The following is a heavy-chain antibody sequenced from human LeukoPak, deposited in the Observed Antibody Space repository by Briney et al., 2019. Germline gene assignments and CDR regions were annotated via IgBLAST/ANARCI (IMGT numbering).Heavy chain of an antibody. J-gene: IGHJ1*01. V-gene: IGHV4-59*12. CDR2: IYYSGST. CDR1: GGSISSYY. CDR3: AQSSSWYKYFQH. D-gene: IGHD6-13*01. Sequence: SETLSLTCTVSGGSISSYYWSWIRQPPGKGLEWIGYIYYSGSTNYNPSLKSRVTISVDTSKNQFSLKLSSVTAADTAVYYCAQSSSWYKYFQHWGQGTLVTVSS.